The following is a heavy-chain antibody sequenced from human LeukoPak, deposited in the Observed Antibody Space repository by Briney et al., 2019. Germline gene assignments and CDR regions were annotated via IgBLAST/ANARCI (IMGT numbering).Heavy chain of an antibody. CDR2: INPNSGGT. D-gene: IGHD6-13*01. CDR3: ARAPNRIAAAGSPGPY. J-gene: IGHJ4*02. Sequence: ASVKVSCKASGYTFTGYYMHWVRQAPGQGLEWMGWINPNSGGTNYAQKFKDRVTMTRDTSISTAYMELSSLRSDDTAVYYCARAPNRIAAAGSPGPYWGQGTLVTVAS. V-gene: IGHV1-2*02. CDR1: GYTFTGYY.